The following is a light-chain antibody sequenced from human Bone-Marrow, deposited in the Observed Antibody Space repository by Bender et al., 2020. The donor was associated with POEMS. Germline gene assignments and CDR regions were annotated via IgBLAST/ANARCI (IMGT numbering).Light chain of an antibody. CDR2: DND. CDR1: TSKIGTYF. CDR3: AMSHRSLTGGVV. V-gene: IGLV1-51*01. Sequence: QSLLTPPPSVSAAPGQRITISCSGSTSKIGTYFVSWYQHVPGTAPRLLIYDNDRRPSGIPDRFSGSKSASSAALGITGLQTGDEADYYCAMSHRSLTGGVVFGGGTKLTVL. J-gene: IGLJ2*01.